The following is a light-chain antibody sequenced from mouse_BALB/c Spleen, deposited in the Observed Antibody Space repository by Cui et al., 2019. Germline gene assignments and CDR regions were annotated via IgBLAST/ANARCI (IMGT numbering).Light chain of an antibody. CDR1: ENIYSN. Sequence: DIQRTQSPASLSVSVGETVTITCRASENIYSNLAWYQQKQGKSPQLLVYAATNLADGVPSRFSGSGSGTQYSLKINSLQSEDFGSYYCQHFWGTPTFGSVTKLEIK. J-gene: IGKJ4*01. CDR3: QHFWGTPT. V-gene: IGKV12-46*01. CDR2: AAT.